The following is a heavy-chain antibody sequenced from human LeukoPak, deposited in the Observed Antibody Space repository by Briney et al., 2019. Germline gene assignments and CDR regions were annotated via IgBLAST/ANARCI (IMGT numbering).Heavy chain of an antibody. CDR2: ISSSGSTV. D-gene: IGHD3-22*01. CDR3: ARDKKAPYYYDSSGYYSHLDY. V-gene: IGHV3-11*01. Sequence: GGSLRLSCAASGFTFSDYYMSWIRQAPGKGLEWVSYISSSGSTVYYADSVKGRFTISRDNAKNSLYLQMNSLGAEDTAVYYCARDKKAPYYYDSSGYYSHLDYWGQGTLVTVSS. J-gene: IGHJ4*02. CDR1: GFTFSDYY.